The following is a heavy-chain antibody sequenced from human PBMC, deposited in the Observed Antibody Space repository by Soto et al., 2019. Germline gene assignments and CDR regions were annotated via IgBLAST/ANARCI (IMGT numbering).Heavy chain of an antibody. CDR1: GFTFSTYA. D-gene: IGHD2-2*01. Sequence: EVQLLESGGGLVHPGGSLRLSCAASGFTFSTYAMSWVRQAPGKGLEWVSGISVSGGSTFYADSVKGRFTISRDFSKNTLYLQMNGLRAEDTAVYYCATWGGGTTSRISWFDPWGQGTLVTVSS. CDR2: ISVSGGST. J-gene: IGHJ5*02. V-gene: IGHV3-23*01. CDR3: ATWGGGTTSRISWFDP.